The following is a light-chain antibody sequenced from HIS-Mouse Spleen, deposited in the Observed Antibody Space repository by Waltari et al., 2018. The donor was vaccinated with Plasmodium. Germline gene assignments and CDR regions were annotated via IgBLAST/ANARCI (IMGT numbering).Light chain of an antibody. V-gene: IGKV3-15*01. CDR1: QSVSSN. CDR2: GAS. Sequence: EIVMTQSPATLSVSPGERATLSCRASQSVSSNLAWYQQKPGQAPRLLIYGASTRATGIPARCSGSGYGTEFTLTISSMQSEDFAVYYCQQYNNWPPYTFGQGTKLEIK. J-gene: IGKJ2*01. CDR3: QQYNNWPPYT.